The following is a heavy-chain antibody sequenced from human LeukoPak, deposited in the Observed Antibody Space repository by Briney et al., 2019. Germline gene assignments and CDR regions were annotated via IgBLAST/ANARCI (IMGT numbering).Heavy chain of an antibody. J-gene: IGHJ4*02. D-gene: IGHD3-10*01. CDR1: GFTFSDYW. CDR3: ARVRYGSGSYYGIYFDY. CDR2: ISSSGSTI. Sequence: GGSLRLSCAASGFTFSDYWMNWVRQAPGKGLEWVSYISSSGSTIYYADSVKGRFTISRDNAKNSLYLQMNSLRAEDTAVYYCARVRYGSGSYYGIYFDYWGQGTLVTVSS. V-gene: IGHV3-11*01.